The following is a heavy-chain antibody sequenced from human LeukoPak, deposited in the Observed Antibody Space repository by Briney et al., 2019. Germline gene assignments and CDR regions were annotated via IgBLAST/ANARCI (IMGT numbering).Heavy chain of an antibody. Sequence: ASVKVSCKASGYTFTGYYMHWVRRAPGQGLEWMGWINPNSGGTNYAQKFQGRVTMTRDTSISTAYIELSRLRSDDTAVYYCARPHTAMVKGYYYYYMDVWGKGTTVTVSS. D-gene: IGHD5-18*01. CDR1: GYTFTGYY. V-gene: IGHV1-2*02. J-gene: IGHJ6*03. CDR2: INPNSGGT. CDR3: ARPHTAMVKGYYYYYMDV.